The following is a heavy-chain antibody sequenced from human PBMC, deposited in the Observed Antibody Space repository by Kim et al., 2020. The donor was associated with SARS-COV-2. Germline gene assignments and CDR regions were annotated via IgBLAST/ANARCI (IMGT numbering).Heavy chain of an antibody. J-gene: IGHJ5*02. V-gene: IGHV1-8*01. CDR2: MNPNSGNT. D-gene: IGHD3-10*01. CDR1: GYTFTSYD. CDR3: ATVTGYYYGSGSYYLDSPLRWFDP. Sequence: ASVKVSCKASGYTFTSYDINWVRQATGQGLEWMGWMNPNSGNTGYAQKFQGRVTMTRNTSISTAYMELSSLRSEDTAVYYCATVTGYYYGSGSYYLDSPLRWFDPWGQGTLVTVSS.